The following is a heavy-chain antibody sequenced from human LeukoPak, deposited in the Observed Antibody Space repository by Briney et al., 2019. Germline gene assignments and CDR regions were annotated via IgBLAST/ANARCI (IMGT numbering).Heavy chain of an antibody. CDR2: ISGSGGST. V-gene: IGHV3-23*01. CDR3: AKDSIWYSSGWYYFDY. CDR1: GFTFSSYA. J-gene: IGHJ4*02. Sequence: PGGSLRLSCAASGFTFSSYAMSWVRQAPGKGLEWVSAISGSGGSTYYADSVKGRFTISRDNSKNTLYLQMNSLRAEDTAVYYCAKDSIWYSSGWYYFDYWGQGALVTVSS. D-gene: IGHD6-19*01.